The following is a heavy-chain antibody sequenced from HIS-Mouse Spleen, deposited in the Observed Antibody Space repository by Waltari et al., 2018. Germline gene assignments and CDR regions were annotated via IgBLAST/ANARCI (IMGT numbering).Heavy chain of an antibody. CDR2: IYYSGST. D-gene: IGHD6-13*01. V-gene: IGHV4-39*07. J-gene: IGHJ2*01. CDR1: GGSISSSSYY. Sequence: QLQLQESGPGLVKPSETLSLTCTLSGGSISSSSYYWCWIRQPPGKGREWIGSIYYSGSTYYNPSLKSRVTISVDTSKNQFSLKLSSVTAADTVVYYCAREIPYSSSWYDWYFDLWGRGTLVTVSS. CDR3: AREIPYSSSWYDWYFDL.